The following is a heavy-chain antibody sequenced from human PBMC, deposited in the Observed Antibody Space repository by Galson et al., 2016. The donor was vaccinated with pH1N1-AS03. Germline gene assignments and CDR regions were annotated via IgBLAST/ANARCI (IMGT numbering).Heavy chain of an antibody. V-gene: IGHV3-9*01. J-gene: IGHJ4*02. D-gene: IGHD1-26*01. CDR1: GFRFDDYA. CDR2: ISWNSNKI. Sequence: SLRLSCAVSGFRFDDYAMHWVRQAPGKGLEWVSSISWNSNKIDYADSVKGRFTISRDSSKNTLYLQMNSLRPEDTAMYYCARDYIVGATRGAGTFDVWGQGTLVTVSS. CDR3: ARDYIVGATRGAGTFDV.